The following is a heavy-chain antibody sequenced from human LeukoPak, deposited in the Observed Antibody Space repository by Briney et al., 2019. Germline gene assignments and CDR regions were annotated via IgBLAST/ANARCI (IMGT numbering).Heavy chain of an antibody. CDR1: RFTIDDYA. D-gene: IGHD6-13*01. V-gene: IGHV3-9*01. CDR3: ARASGQGISSSSEP. Sequence: LRFYCAASRFTIDDYARHWHRQAPGKGLEGVSSIGYRNGVIEHADSVKGRFTISRANSKNTLDLQLNSLRTEATSMYKCARASGQGISSSSEPWGQGTLVTVSS. CDR2: IGYRNGVI. J-gene: IGHJ5*02.